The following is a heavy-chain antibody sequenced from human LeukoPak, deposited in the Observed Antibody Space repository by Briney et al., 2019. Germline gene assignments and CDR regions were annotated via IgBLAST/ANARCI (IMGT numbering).Heavy chain of an antibody. CDR1: GLTVISDF. D-gene: IGHD5-12*01. J-gene: IGHJ4*02. Sequence: GGSLRLSCAARGLTVISDFMSWVRQAPGKGLEWISVIYSAGNTYYADSVKDRFTISRDNSKNTVYLQMNSLRAEDTAVYYCARDVAYDHHYWAQGTLVTVSS. CDR2: IYSAGNT. V-gene: IGHV3-66*01. CDR3: ARDVAYDHHY.